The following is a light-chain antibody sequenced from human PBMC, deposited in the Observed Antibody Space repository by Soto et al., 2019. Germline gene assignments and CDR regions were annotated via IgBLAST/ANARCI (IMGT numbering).Light chain of an antibody. CDR3: QTWGSGIVV. J-gene: IGLJ2*01. CDR2: LNSDGSH. V-gene: IGLV4-69*01. Sequence: QLVLTQSPSASASGASVKLTCTLSSGHSNYAIAWHQQQSEKGPRYLMKLNSDGSHSKGDGIPDRFSGSSSGAERYLTISSLQSEDEADYYCQTWGSGIVVFGGGTKLTVL. CDR1: SGHSNYA.